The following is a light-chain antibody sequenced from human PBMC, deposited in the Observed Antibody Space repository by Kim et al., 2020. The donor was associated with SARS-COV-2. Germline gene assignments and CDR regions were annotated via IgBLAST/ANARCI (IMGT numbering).Light chain of an antibody. Sequence: SYELTQPPSVSVSPGQTASITCSGDKLVDKYASWYQQKPGQSPVVVIFRDNRRPSGIPERFSGSNSGNTATLTISGTRAMDEADYYCQAWDSSIYVFGTGTKVTVL. J-gene: IGLJ1*01. CDR1: KLVDKY. CDR3: QAWDSSIYV. CDR2: RDN. V-gene: IGLV3-1*01.